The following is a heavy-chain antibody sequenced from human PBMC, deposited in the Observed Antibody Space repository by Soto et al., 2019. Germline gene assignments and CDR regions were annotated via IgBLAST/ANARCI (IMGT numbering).Heavy chain of an antibody. CDR1: GGSISSSNW. CDR2: IYHSGST. D-gene: IGHD3-10*01. J-gene: IGHJ6*02. Sequence: KTSETLSLTCAVSGGSISSSNWWSWVRQPPGKGPEWIGEIYHSGSTNYNPSLKSRVTISVDKSKNQFSLKLSSVTAADTAVYYCASIWFGKLGGMDVWGQGTTVTVSS. CDR3: ASIWFGKLGGMDV. V-gene: IGHV4-4*02.